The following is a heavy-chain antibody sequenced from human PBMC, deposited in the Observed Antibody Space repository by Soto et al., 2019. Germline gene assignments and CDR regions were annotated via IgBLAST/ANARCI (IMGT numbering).Heavy chain of an antibody. V-gene: IGHV3-53*04. CDR2: IYTDDST. Sequence: PGGSLRLSCAASGFTVSSNYMSWVRQAPGKGLEWLSVIYTDDSTYYADSVKGRFTISRHNSKNTLYLQMNSLRAEDTAVYYCAKGPYYYDSSGYYGPKPYYFDYWGQGTLVTVSS. CDR1: GFTVSSNY. J-gene: IGHJ4*02. CDR3: AKGPYYYDSSGYYGPKPYYFDY. D-gene: IGHD3-22*01.